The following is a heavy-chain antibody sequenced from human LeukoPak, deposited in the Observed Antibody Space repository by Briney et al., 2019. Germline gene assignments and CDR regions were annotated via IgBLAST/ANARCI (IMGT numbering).Heavy chain of an antibody. CDR1: GLTLSGYW. CDR2: IDSDGSGT. V-gene: IGHV3-74*01. J-gene: IGHJ4*02. CDR3: ARPLDSSNNYFDY. Sequence: GGSLRLSCSASGLTLSGYWMHWVRQIPGKGLVWVSRIDSDGSGTSYADSVKGRFTISRDNAKNSLYLQMNSLRAEDTAVYYCARPLDSSNNYFDYWGQGTLVTVSA. D-gene: IGHD6-13*01.